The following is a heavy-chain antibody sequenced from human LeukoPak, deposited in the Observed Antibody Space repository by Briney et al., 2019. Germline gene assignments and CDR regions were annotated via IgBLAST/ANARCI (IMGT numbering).Heavy chain of an antibody. J-gene: IGHJ4*02. Sequence: VGSLRLSCAASGFTLRKYAMSWVPPALRKGLEWVSTIEGPTDRTHYADSVMGRFTISRDNSKNTLYLQVNSLRAEDTAVYFCTTWVGAHFDFWGQGTLVTVSS. CDR2: IEGPTDRT. CDR1: GFTLRKYA. CDR3: TTWVGAHFDF. V-gene: IGHV3-23*01. D-gene: IGHD1-26*01.